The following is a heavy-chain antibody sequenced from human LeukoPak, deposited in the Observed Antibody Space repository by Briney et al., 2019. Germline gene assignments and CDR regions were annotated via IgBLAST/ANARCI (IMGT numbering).Heavy chain of an antibody. V-gene: IGHV4-59*08. CDR3: ARHGGSPIMDV. CDR2: IYYSGST. J-gene: IGHJ6*04. Sequence: SETLSLTCTVSNGSISGYYWSWIRQPPGKGLEWIGYIYYSGSTNYNPSLKSRVTISVDTSKNQFSLKLSSVTAADTAVYYCARHGGSPIMDVWGKGTTVTVSS. CDR1: NGSISGYY. D-gene: IGHD3-16*01.